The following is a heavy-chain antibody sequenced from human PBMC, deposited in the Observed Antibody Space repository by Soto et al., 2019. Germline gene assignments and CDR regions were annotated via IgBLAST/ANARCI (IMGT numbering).Heavy chain of an antibody. Sequence: SSETLSLTCTVSGGSISSGGYYWSWIRQHPGKGLEWIGYIYYSGSTYYNPSLKSRVTISVDRSKNQFSLKLSSVTAADTAVYCCARGPPLGYWGQGTLVTVSS. CDR1: GGSISSGGYY. J-gene: IGHJ4*02. CDR3: ARGPPLGY. V-gene: IGHV4-31*03. CDR2: IYYSGST.